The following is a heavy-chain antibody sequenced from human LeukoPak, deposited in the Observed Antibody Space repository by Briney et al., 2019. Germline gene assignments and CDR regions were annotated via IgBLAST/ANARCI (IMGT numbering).Heavy chain of an antibody. CDR1: GYPFTTSW. Sequence: GEFLKISCQGFGYPFTTSWIGWVRQLPGKGLEWTAIIYAGNSDAKYSPSFQGQVSISTDRSISTAYLHWGSLKASDTAIYYCAIINHPDGRVYWGQGTLVTVSS. D-gene: IGHD1-14*01. V-gene: IGHV5-51*01. CDR2: IYAGNSDA. J-gene: IGHJ4*02. CDR3: AIINHPDGRVY.